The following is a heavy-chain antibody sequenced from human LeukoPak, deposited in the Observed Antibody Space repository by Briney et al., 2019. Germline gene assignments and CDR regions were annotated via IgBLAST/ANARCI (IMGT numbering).Heavy chain of an antibody. Sequence: ASVKVSCKASGYTFTTYGISWVRQAPGQGLEWMGIINPSGGSTSYAQKFQGRVTMTRDTSTNTVYMELSSLRSEDTAVYFCARATLSDYYFNYWGQGTLVTVSS. J-gene: IGHJ4*02. CDR1: GYTFTTYG. V-gene: IGHV1-46*01. CDR2: INPSGGST. CDR3: ARATLSDYYFNY.